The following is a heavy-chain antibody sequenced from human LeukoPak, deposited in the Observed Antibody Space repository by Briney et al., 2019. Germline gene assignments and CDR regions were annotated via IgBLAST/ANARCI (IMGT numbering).Heavy chain of an antibody. CDR1: GFTLSDNY. V-gene: IGHV1-46*01. Sequence: ASVKVSCKASGFTLSDNYIHWVRQAPGQGLEWMGIINPSIGSTTYAQKFRGRVTMTRMTSDMSASTVYMELSSLRSEDTAVYYCTKVRATALIDAFDIWGQGTMVTVSS. CDR3: TKVRATALIDAFDI. CDR2: INPSIGST. J-gene: IGHJ3*02.